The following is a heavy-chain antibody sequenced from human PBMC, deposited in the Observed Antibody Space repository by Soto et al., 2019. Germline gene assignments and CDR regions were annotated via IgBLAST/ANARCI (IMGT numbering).Heavy chain of an antibody. CDR1: GFSLSSTRMA. V-gene: IGHV2-5*02. CDR2: IYWDDDK. CDR3: AHIVVAGLGYYFDY. J-gene: IGHJ4*02. Sequence: QITLKESGPTLVKPTQTLTLTCTFSGFSLSSTRMAVGWIRQPPGKALEWLALIYWDDDKRYSPFLKSRLTNTKDTPKNQVVLTMSTMDPVDTARYYCAHIVVAGLGYYFDYWGQGTLVTVSS. D-gene: IGHD6-19*01.